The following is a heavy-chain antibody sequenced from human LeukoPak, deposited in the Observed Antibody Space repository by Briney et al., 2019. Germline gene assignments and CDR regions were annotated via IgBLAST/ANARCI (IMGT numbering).Heavy chain of an antibody. CDR2: IYTSGST. CDR1: GGSISSYY. J-gene: IGHJ6*03. CDR3: AREHIVVVTAGHYYYMDV. Sequence: SETLSLTCTVSGGSISSYYWSWIRQPAGKGLEWIGRIYTSGSTNYNPSLKSRVTMSVDTSKNQFSLKLSSVTAADTAVYYCAREHIVVVTAGHYYYMDVWGKGTTVTVSS. D-gene: IGHD2-21*02. V-gene: IGHV4-4*07.